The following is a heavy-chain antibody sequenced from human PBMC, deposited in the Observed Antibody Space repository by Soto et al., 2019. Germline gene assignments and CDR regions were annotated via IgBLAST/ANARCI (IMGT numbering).Heavy chain of an antibody. J-gene: IGHJ4*02. CDR2: INHSGST. CDR3: ARGKSYCSGGSCYGRYFDY. Sequence: SETLCLTCAVYGGSFSGYYWSWIRQPPGKGLEWIGEINHSGSTNYNPSLKSRVTISVDTSKNQFSLKLSSVTAADTAVYYCARGKSYCSGGSCYGRYFDYWGQGTLVTVSS. D-gene: IGHD2-15*01. V-gene: IGHV4-34*01. CDR1: GGSFSGYY.